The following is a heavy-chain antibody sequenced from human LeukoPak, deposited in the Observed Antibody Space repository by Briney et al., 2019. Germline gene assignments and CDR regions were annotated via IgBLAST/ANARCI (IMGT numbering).Heavy chain of an antibody. Sequence: ASVKVSCKASGYTVTGYYMHWVRQAPGQGLEGMGWINPNSGGTNYAQKFQGRVTMTRDTSISTAYMELSRLRSDDTAVYYCARSSSRGDIVDPWGQGTLVTVSS. CDR1: GYTVTGYY. CDR2: INPNSGGT. J-gene: IGHJ5*02. D-gene: IGHD2-15*01. V-gene: IGHV1-2*02. CDR3: ARSSSRGDIVDP.